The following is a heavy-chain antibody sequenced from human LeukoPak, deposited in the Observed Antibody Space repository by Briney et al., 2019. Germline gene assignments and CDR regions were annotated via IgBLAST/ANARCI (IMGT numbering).Heavy chain of an antibody. D-gene: IGHD2-2*01. CDR1: GGSISSGGYY. V-gene: IGHV4-30-2*01. J-gene: IGHJ4*02. CDR2: IYHSGST. Sequence: PSETLSLTFTVSGGSISSGGYYWSWIRQPPGKGLEWIGYIYHSGSTYYNPSLKSRVTISVDRSKNQFSLKLSSVTAADTAVYYCARQSLVVPAAIDYWGQGTLVTVSS. CDR3: ARQSLVVPAAIDY.